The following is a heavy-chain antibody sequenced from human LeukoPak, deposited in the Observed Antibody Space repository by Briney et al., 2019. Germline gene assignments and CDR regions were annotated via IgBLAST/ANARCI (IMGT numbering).Heavy chain of an antibody. CDR2: FDPEDGET. J-gene: IGHJ5*02. CDR3: ATGSSSWYHWFDP. D-gene: IGHD6-13*01. V-gene: IGHV1-24*01. Sequence: ASVKVSCKVSGYTLTELSMHWVRQAPGKGLEWMGGFDPEDGETIYAQKFQGRVTMTEDTSTDTAYMELSSLRSEGTAVYYCATGSSSWYHWFDPWGQGTLVTVSS. CDR1: GYTLTELS.